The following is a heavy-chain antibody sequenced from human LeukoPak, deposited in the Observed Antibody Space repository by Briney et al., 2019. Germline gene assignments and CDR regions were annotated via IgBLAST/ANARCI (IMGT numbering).Heavy chain of an antibody. V-gene: IGHV1-2*02. Sequence: ASVKVSCKASGYTFTGYYMHWVRQAPGQGLEWMGWINPNSGGTNYAQKFQGRVTMTRDTSISTAYKELSRLRSDDTAVYYCARGLGYGGNPSDYWGQGTLVTVSS. D-gene: IGHD4-23*01. CDR2: INPNSGGT. CDR3: ARGLGYGGNPSDY. CDR1: GYTFTGYY. J-gene: IGHJ4*02.